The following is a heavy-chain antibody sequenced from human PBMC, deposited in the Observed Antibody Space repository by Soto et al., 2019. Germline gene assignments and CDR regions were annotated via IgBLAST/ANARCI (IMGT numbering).Heavy chain of an antibody. V-gene: IGHV4-34*01. Sequence: SETLSLTCAVYGGSFSGYYWSWIRQPPGKGLEWIGEINHSGSTNYNPSLKSRVTISVDTSKNQFSLKLSSVTAADTAVYYCARVPVLRYFDWLLPHYYYYGMDVWGQGTTVS. D-gene: IGHD3-9*01. CDR2: INHSGST. J-gene: IGHJ6*02. CDR1: GGSFSGYY. CDR3: ARVPVLRYFDWLLPHYYYYGMDV.